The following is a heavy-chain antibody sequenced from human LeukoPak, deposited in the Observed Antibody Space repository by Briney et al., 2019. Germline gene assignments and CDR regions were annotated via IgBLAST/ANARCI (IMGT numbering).Heavy chain of an antibody. CDR3: TTEVTMVRGVIIGFDY. V-gene: IGHV3-15*01. Sequence: GGSLRLSCAASGFTFSNAWMSWVRQAPGKGLEWVGRIKSKTDGGTTDYAAPVKGRFPISRDDSKNTLYLQMNSLKTEDTAVYYCTTEVTMVRGVIIGFDYWGQGTLVTVSS. J-gene: IGHJ4*02. CDR1: GFTFSNAW. D-gene: IGHD3-10*01. CDR2: IKSKTDGGTT.